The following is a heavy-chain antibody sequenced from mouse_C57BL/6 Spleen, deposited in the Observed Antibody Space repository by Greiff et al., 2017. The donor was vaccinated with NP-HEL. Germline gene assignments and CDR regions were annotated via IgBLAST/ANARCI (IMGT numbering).Heavy chain of an antibody. Sequence: QVQLQQSGAELVKPGASVKLSCKASGYTFTEYTIHWVKPRSGQGLEWIGWFYPGSGSLKYNEKFKDKATLTADKSTSTVYMELSRLTSEDSAVYCCARHEGPHYYGSSSAWFAYWGQGTLVTVSA. D-gene: IGHD1-1*01. J-gene: IGHJ3*01. CDR2: FYPGSGSL. V-gene: IGHV1-62-2*01. CDR3: ARHEGPHYYGSSSAWFAY. CDR1: GYTFTEYT.